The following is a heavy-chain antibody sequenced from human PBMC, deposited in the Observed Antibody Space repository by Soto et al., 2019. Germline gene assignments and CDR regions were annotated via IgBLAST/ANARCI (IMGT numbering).Heavy chain of an antibody. D-gene: IGHD6-6*01. Sequence: EVQLVESGGDLVQPGGSLKVSCAASGFTFSGSAIHWVRQASGKGLEWVGRIRSKVNTYATAYAASVKGTFSISRDDSKNTAYLEMNSLKTEDTAVYYCTRFSMDSSSGWFDPWGQGTLVAVSS. CDR1: GFTFSGSA. CDR2: IRSKVNTYAT. J-gene: IGHJ5*02. CDR3: TRFSMDSSSGWFDP. V-gene: IGHV3-73*02.